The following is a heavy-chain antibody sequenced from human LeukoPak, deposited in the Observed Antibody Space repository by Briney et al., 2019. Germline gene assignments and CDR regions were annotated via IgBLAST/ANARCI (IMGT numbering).Heavy chain of an antibody. J-gene: IGHJ4*02. CDR2: IYYSGSP. Sequence: WEPLSLTCSVSGGSISSSYWRWIRQPPGKGLEWIGYIYYSGSPNYNPSLKSRVTISVATSKNQFSLKLGSVTAADTAVYYCARGRRASLDYWGQGTLVTVSS. D-gene: IGHD1-26*01. CDR1: GGSISSSY. CDR3: ARGRRASLDY. V-gene: IGHV4-59*12.